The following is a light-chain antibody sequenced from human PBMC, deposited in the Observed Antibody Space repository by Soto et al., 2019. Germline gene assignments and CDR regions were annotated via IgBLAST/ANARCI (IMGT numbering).Light chain of an antibody. CDR1: SSNIGAGYD. Sequence: QPVLTQPPSVSGAPGQRVSISCTGSSSNIGAGYDVQWYQQRPGTAPKLLMYVNNNRPSGVPDRFSDSKSGTSASLAITGIQPEDEADYYCQSFDTTLNGYVFGTGTKLTVL. CDR3: QSFDTTLNGYV. V-gene: IGLV1-40*01. CDR2: VNN. J-gene: IGLJ1*01.